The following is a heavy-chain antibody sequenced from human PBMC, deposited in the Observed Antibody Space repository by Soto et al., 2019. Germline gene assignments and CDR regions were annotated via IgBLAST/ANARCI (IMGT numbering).Heavy chain of an antibody. V-gene: IGHV4-59*08. CDR2: IYYRANP. CDR1: GWSINTYY. Sequence: ETLSLTCTVSGWSINTYYWSWIRQPPGKGLEWIGYIYYRANPNYNPSLKSRVTISQDTSKNQFSLKLSSVTAADTAVYYCVRHYGDGYDYVDYWGQGTLVTVSS. CDR3: VRHYGDGYDYVDY. J-gene: IGHJ4*02. D-gene: IGHD5-12*01.